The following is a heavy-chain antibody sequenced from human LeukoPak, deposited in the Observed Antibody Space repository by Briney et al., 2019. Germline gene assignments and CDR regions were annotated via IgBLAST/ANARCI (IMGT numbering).Heavy chain of an antibody. V-gene: IGHV3-23*01. CDR1: GFTFSDYG. CDR3: ARSEGSYCGGDCYSLCFDY. Sequence: GGNLRPSCAASGFTFSDYGMNWVRQTPGKGLEWVSDIRGSGGSGLYADSVKGRFTISRDNAKNTLYLQMNSLRAEDTAVYYCARSEGSYCGGDCYSLCFDYGGEGTLVTVSS. J-gene: IGHJ4*02. D-gene: IGHD2-21*02. CDR2: IRGSGGSG.